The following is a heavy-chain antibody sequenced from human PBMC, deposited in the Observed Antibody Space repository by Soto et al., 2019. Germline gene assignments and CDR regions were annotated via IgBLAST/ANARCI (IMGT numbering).Heavy chain of an antibody. V-gene: IGHV3-15*01. J-gene: IGHJ5*02. CDR1: GFTFNNAW. Sequence: EVQLVESGGGLVKPGGSLRLSCAASGFTFNNAWMSWVRQAPGKGLEWVGRIKSKTDGGTTDYAAPVKGRFTISRDDSKNTVYLQMNSLKTEDTAVYYCTTAFVVPRSDPWGQGTLVTVSS. D-gene: IGHD2-2*01. CDR2: IKSKTDGGTT. CDR3: TTAFVVPRSDP.